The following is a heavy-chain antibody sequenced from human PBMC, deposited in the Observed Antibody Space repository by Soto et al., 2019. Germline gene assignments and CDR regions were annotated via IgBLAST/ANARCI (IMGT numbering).Heavy chain of an antibody. CDR2: IYRTGST. Sequence: QVQLQESGPGLVKPSGTRSLTCAVSGGSFTSNNWWTWVRQPPGQGLEWIGEIYRTGSTNYNPSLKRRVTISLDKSENQFSLKVTSLTAADTAVYYCASRDPGTSVDYCGQGTLVTVSS. J-gene: IGHJ4*02. CDR1: GGSFTSNNW. V-gene: IGHV4-4*02. CDR3: ASRDPGTSVDY. D-gene: IGHD1-7*01.